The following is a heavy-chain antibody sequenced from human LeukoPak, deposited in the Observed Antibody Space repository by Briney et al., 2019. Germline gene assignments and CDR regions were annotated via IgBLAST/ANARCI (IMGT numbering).Heavy chain of an antibody. CDR1: GYSISSGYY. CDR3: ARLWELLLTDY. D-gene: IGHD1-26*01. J-gene: IGHJ4*02. Sequence: SETLSLTCAVSGYSISSGYYWGWIRQPPGKGLEWIGSIYHSGSTYYNPSLKSRVTISVDTSKNQFSLKLSSVTAADTAVYYCARLWELLLTDYWGQGTLVTVSS. CDR2: IYHSGST. V-gene: IGHV4-38-2*01.